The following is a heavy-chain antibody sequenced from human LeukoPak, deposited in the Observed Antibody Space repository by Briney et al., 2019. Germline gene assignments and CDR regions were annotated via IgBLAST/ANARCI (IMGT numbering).Heavy chain of an antibody. Sequence: SVKVSCKASGGTFSSYAISWVRQAPGQGLEWMGGIIPIFGTANYAQKFQVRVTITADESTSTAYLELSSLRSEDAAVYDCARDYYGAGSYFFDYWGQGTLVTVSS. CDR3: ARDYYGAGSYFFDY. CDR1: GGTFSSYA. D-gene: IGHD3-10*01. CDR2: IIPIFGTA. V-gene: IGHV1-69*13. J-gene: IGHJ4*02.